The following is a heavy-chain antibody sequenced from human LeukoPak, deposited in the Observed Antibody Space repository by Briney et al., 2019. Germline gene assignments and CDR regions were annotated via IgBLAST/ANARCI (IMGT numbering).Heavy chain of an antibody. J-gene: IGHJ3*02. CDR3: ASLTTAEAFDI. CDR2: IYDSGST. V-gene: IGHV4-59*01. Sequence: SETLSLTCTVSGGSISIYYWSWIRQPPGKGLEWIGYIYDSGSTNYNPSLKSRVTISIDTSKNQFSLKLSSVTAADTAVYYCASLTTAEAFDIWGQGTMVTVSS. D-gene: IGHD3-22*01. CDR1: GGSISIYY.